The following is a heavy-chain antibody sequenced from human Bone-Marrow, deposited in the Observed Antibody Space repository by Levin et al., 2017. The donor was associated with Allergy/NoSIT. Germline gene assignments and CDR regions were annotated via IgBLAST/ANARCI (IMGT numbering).Heavy chain of an antibody. V-gene: IGHV6-1*01. CDR2: TYYRSKWYN. Sequence: SETLSLTCAISGDSVSSNSAAWNWIRQSPSRGLEWLGRTYYRSKWYNDYAVSVKSRITINPDTSKNQFSLQLNSVTPEDTAVYYCARTVTQRSTSLNSNWFDPWGQGTLVTVSS. CDR3: ARTVTQRSTSLNSNWFDP. J-gene: IGHJ5*02. CDR1: GDSVSSNSAA. D-gene: IGHD2-2*01.